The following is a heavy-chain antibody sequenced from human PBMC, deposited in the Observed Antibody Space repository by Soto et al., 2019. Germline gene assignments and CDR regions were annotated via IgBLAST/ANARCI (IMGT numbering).Heavy chain of an antibody. J-gene: IGHJ5*02. V-gene: IGHV4-59*12. CDR2: IYYRGTT. CDR1: NGFLNFYY. Sequence: QVQLQESGPGLVESSETLSLTCNVSNGFLNFYYWSWIRQPPGKELEWIGNIYYRGTTTYNPSLQGRVTMSIDTSKNQFSLMLTSVTAADTAVYYCTRVATAVPTWGRGVLVTVSS. D-gene: IGHD5-18*01. CDR3: TRVATAVPT.